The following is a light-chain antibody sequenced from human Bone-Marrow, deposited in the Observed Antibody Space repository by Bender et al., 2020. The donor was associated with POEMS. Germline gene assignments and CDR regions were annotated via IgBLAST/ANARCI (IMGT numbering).Light chain of an antibody. CDR1: TGGVTSAES. Sequence: QTVVTQEPSLTVSPGGTVTLTCASSTGGVTSAESATWFQQRPGQAPMTLIYSTTIKHSWTPARFSGSLLGGKAALTLSDVQPEDEAEYSCLLFFGSGWVFGGGTKLTVL. CDR3: LLFFGSGWV. CDR2: STT. V-gene: IGLV7-43*01. J-gene: IGLJ3*02.